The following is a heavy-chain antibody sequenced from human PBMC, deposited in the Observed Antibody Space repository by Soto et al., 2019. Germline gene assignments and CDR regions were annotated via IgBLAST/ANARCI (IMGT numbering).Heavy chain of an antibody. V-gene: IGHV1-69*06. Sequence: QVRLVQSGAEVKKPGSSVKVSCKVSGGTFSKYSLSWVRQTPGQGLEWLGGITPFVDTSNYAQRFLGRVTITGDNPGTLAVWEGRGLISAATAFYSWAFTLNCIGRIAYTRHYYGMDVWGQGTTVTVSS. J-gene: IGHJ6*02. CDR1: GGTFSKYS. CDR2: ITPFVDTS. D-gene: IGHD2-15*01. CDR3: AFTLNCIGRIAYTRHYYGMDV.